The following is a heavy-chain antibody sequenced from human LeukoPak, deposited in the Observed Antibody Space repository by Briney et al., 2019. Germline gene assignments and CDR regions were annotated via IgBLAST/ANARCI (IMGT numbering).Heavy chain of an antibody. D-gene: IGHD6-19*01. J-gene: IGHJ4*02. CDR3: AKKSSTDWYGQDFDY. CDR2: ISASGGST. Sequence: PGGSLRLSCAASGLTFSSYAMTWVRQAPGKGLEWVSGISASGGSTYYVDSVRGRFTISRDSSKNTLYLQMNSLRAEDTAVYYCAKKSSTDWYGQDFDYWGQGTLVTVSS. CDR1: GLTFSSYA. V-gene: IGHV3-23*01.